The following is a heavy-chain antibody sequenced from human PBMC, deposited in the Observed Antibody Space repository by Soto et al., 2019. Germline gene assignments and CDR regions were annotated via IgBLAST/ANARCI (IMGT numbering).Heavy chain of an antibody. CDR2: IFPLTDIP. CDR3: ARGPLVVLNYFES. V-gene: IGHV1-69*02. J-gene: IGHJ4*02. CDR1: GGTFRNYP. Sequence: QVQLVQSGTAVKKPGSSVKVSCKASGGTFRNYPINWVRQAPGQGLEWMGSIFPLTDIPDYAQNFQARLTISADKSTSTAYMEVSSLTSDDTAMYFCARGPLVVLNYFESWGQGTLVTVSS.